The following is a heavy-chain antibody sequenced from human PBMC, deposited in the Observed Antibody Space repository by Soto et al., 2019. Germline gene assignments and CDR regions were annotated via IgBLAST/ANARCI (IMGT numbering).Heavy chain of an antibody. CDR2: ILHSVEN. V-gene: IGHV4-4*02. J-gene: IGHJ3*01. CDR1: GDSITNSRW. D-gene: IGHD6-19*01. Sequence: QVQLQESGPGLVKPSGTLSLTCAVSGDSITNSRWWTWVRQPPGKGLEWIEDILHSVENNYNPSLRSRVFISVDKSQNQFSLRVSSVTAADAAVYYCAYSTGWYRHDVWGQGTLVTVSS. CDR3: AYSTGWYRHDV.